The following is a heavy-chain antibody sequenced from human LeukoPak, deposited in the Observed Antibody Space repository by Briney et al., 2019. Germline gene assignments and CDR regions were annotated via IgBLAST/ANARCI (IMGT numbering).Heavy chain of an antibody. V-gene: IGHV3-23*01. Sequence: GGSLRLSCAASGFTFSGFAMSWVRQAPGTGLEWVSAISDGGGSINYADSVKGRLTISRDNAENSLYLQMNSLGVEDTAVYYCARAVISIFDNWGQGTLVTVSS. D-gene: IGHD3-3*02. CDR3: ARAVISIFDN. CDR2: ISDGGGSI. J-gene: IGHJ4*02. CDR1: GFTFSGFA.